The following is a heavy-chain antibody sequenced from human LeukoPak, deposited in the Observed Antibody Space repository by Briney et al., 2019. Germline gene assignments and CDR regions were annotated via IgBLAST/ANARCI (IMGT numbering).Heavy chain of an antibody. CDR1: GGSISSSNW. Sequence: SGTLSLTCAVSGGSISSSNWWSWVRQPPGKGLEWIGEIYHSGSTNYNPSLKSRVTISVDKSKNQFSLKLSSVTAADTAVYYCAREVNDSSGWSAWGYWGQGTLVTVSS. D-gene: IGHD6-19*01. CDR2: IYHSGST. J-gene: IGHJ4*02. CDR3: AREVNDSSGWSAWGY. V-gene: IGHV4-4*02.